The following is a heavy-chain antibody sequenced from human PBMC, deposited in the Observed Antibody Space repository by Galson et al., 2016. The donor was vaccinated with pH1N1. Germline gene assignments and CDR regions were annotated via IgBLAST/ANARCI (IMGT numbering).Heavy chain of an antibody. CDR1: GVSVNSPTYY. V-gene: IGHV4-61*02. J-gene: IGHJ4*02. D-gene: IGHD3-22*01. CDR2: FHTSGST. CDR3: AREADSSDSTGYYYKTFDY. Sequence: TLSLTCTVSGVSVNSPTYYWSWIRQPAGKGLEWIGRFHTSGSTNYKPSLNSRVTISLDASNNQFSLKLTSVTAADTAVYYFAREADSSDSTGYYYKTFDYWGQGILVTVSS.